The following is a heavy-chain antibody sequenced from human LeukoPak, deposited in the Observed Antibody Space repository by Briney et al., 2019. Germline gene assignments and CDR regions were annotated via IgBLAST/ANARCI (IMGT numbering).Heavy chain of an antibody. J-gene: IGHJ4*02. V-gene: IGHV4-4*07. CDR1: GGSISSYF. CDR2: IYASGNT. D-gene: IGHD3-10*01. CDR3: ARLIWGVDHGGDPYYFDY. Sequence: SETLSLTCTVSGGSISSYFWSWIRQPAGKGLEWIGRIYASGNTNYNPSLKSRVTISVDTSKNQFSLKLSSVTAADTAVYYCARLIWGVDHGGDPYYFDYWGQGTLVTVSS.